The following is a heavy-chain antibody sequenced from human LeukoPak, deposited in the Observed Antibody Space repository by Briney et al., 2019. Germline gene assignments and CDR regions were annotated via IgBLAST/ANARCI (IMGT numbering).Heavy chain of an antibody. D-gene: IGHD4-23*01. CDR1: GGSISSYY. CDR3: ARVGVDYSGNIIKYYFDY. J-gene: IGHJ4*02. CDR2: VYYSGTT. V-gene: IGHV4-59*01. Sequence: SETLSLTCTVSGGSISSYYWSWIRQPPGKGLEWIGYVYYSGTTNYNPSLKSRVIISVDTSKNQFSLKLSPVIAADSAVYYCARVGVDYSGNIIKYYFDYWGQGTLVTVSS.